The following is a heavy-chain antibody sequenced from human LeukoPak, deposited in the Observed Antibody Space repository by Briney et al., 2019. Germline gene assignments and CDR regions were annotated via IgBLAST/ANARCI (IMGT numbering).Heavy chain of an antibody. CDR1: GYTFTSYG. CDR2: ISAYNGNT. Sequence: ASVKVSCKASGYTFTSYGIGWVRQAPGQGLEWMGWISAYNGNTNYAQKLQGRVTMTTDTSTSTAYMELRSLRSDDTAVYYCARVSLLWFGDLLSDYFDYWGQGTLVTVSS. J-gene: IGHJ4*02. CDR3: ARVSLLWFGDLLSDYFDY. V-gene: IGHV1-18*01. D-gene: IGHD3-10*01.